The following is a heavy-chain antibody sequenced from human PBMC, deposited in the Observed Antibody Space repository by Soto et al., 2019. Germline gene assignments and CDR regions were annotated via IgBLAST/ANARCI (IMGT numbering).Heavy chain of an antibody. CDR3: VRGDKGGFDL. J-gene: IGHJ3*01. D-gene: IGHD2-21*02. CDR1: GFTFNYYW. CDR2: IHSDGSTT. Sequence: EVQLVESEGGLVQRGGSLRLSCAASGFTFNYYWMHWVRQAPGQGLVWVSHIHSDGSTTTYADSVKGRFTISRDNAKNTLYLQMNSLRDEETAVYYCVRGDKGGFDLWGQGTTVTVSS. V-gene: IGHV3-74*01.